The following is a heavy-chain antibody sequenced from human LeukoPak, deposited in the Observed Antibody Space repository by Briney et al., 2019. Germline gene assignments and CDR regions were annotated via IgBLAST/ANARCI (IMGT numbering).Heavy chain of an antibody. CDR2: IIPIFGTA. CDR3: GRKAGDCGGGSCYSIDY. Sequence: ASVKVSCKAFGGSFSSEAISWVRQAPGQGLEWMGGIIPIFGTANYAQKFQGRVTITTDESTSTAYMEVSSLRSEDTAVYYCGRKAGDCGGGSCYSIDYWGQGTLVTVSS. CDR1: GGSFSSEA. V-gene: IGHV1-69*05. D-gene: IGHD2-15*01. J-gene: IGHJ4*02.